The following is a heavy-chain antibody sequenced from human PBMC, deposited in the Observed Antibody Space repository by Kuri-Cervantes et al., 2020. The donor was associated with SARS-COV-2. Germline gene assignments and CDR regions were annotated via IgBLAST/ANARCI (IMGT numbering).Heavy chain of an antibody. Sequence: GESLKISCSASGFNFSRTDMHWVRQAPGKGLEWVAVVSYDGSNKYYADSVKGRFTISRDNSKNMLYLQMNNLRAEDTAVYYCARDPSAVTPVYWGQGTLVTVSS. D-gene: IGHD4-17*01. CDR3: ARDPSAVTPVY. J-gene: IGHJ4*02. CDR2: VSYDGSNK. V-gene: IGHV3-30*19. CDR1: GFNFSRTD.